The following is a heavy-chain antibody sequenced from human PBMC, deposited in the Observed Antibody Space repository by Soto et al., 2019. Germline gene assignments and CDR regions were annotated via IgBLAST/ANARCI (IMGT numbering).Heavy chain of an antibody. CDR1: GGTFSSYA. J-gene: IGHJ4*02. Sequence: QVQLVQSGAEVKKPGSSVKVSCKASGGTFSSYAISWVRQAPGQGLEWMGGIIPIFGTANYAQKFQGRVTITADESTGTAYIELSSLRCEEPAVYYCERGGHSTPIDYWGQGTLVTVSS. CDR3: ERGGHSTPIDY. CDR2: IIPIFGTA. V-gene: IGHV1-69*01. D-gene: IGHD3-3*01.